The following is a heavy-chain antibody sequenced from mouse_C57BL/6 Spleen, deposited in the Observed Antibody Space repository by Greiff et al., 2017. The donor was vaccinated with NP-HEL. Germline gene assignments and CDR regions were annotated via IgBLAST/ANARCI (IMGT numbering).Heavy chain of an antibody. V-gene: IGHV1-64*01. J-gene: IGHJ2*01. CDR2: IHPNSGST. CDR3: ARRLLLRYPLDY. D-gene: IGHD1-1*01. CDR1: GYTFTSYW. Sequence: QVQLQQPGAELVKPGASVKLSCKASGYTFTSYWMHWVKQRPGQGLEWIGMIHPNSGSTNYNEKFKSKATLTVDKSSSTAYMQLSSLTSEDSAVYYCARRLLLRYPLDYWGQGTTLTVSS.